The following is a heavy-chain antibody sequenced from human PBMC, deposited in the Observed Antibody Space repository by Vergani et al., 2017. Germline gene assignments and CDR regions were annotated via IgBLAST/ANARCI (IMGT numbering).Heavy chain of an antibody. J-gene: IGHJ4*02. V-gene: IGHV3-7*01. Sequence: EVQLVESGGGLVPPGRSLRLSCAASGFSFGDYAMTWVRQAPGKGLEWVAAIKGDGSAKQYVESVKGRFTISRDNAKSSLYLQMNSLRVADTAVYYCARGHPVGSYWGQGTLVTVSS. CDR2: IKGDGSAK. CDR3: ARGHPVGSY. D-gene: IGHD1-26*01. CDR1: GFSFGDYA.